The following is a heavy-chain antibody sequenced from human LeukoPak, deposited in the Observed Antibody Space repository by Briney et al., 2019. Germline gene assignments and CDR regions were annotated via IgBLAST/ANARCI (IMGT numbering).Heavy chain of an antibody. Sequence: PSQTLSLTCTVSGGSISSGSYYWSWIRQPAGKGLEWIGRIYTSGSTNYNPSLKSRVTISVDTSKNQFSLKLSSVTAADTAVYYCARRSGSRYPPHYWGQGTLVTVSS. V-gene: IGHV4-61*02. CDR2: IYTSGST. CDR1: GGSISSGSYY. CDR3: ARRSGSRYPPHY. D-gene: IGHD3-10*01. J-gene: IGHJ4*02.